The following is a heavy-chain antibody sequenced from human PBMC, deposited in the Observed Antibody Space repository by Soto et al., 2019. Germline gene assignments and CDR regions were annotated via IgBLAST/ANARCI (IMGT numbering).Heavy chain of an antibody. J-gene: IGHJ6*03. CDR1: GYTFTSYD. V-gene: IGHV1-8*01. Sequence: ASVKVSCKASGYTFTSYDINWVRQATGQGLEWMGWMNPNSGNTGYAQKFQGRVTMTRNTSISTAYMELSSLRSEDTAVYYCARLTPTTVTTTPSHYYYYYMDVWGKGTTVTVSS. D-gene: IGHD4-17*01. CDR3: ARLTPTTVTTTPSHYYYYYMDV. CDR2: MNPNSGNT.